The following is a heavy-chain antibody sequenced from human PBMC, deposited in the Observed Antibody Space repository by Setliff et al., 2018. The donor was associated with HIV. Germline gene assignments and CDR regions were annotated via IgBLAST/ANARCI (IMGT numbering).Heavy chain of an antibody. Sequence: PGGSLRLSCAASGFTFSSYWMSWVRQAPGKGLEWVANIKQDGSEKYYVDSVKGRFTISRDNAKNSLYLQMNSLRAEDTAVYCCARVTYYNFWSGSEYFQHWGQGTLVTVSS. V-gene: IGHV3-7*01. D-gene: IGHD3-3*01. CDR3: ARVTYYNFWSGSEYFQH. CDR2: IKQDGSEK. J-gene: IGHJ1*01. CDR1: GFTFSSYW.